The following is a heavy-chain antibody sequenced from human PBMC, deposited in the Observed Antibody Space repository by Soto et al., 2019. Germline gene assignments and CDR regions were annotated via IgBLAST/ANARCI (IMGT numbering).Heavy chain of an antibody. D-gene: IGHD4-17*01. Sequence: ASVKVSCKASGYTFTGYYMHWVRQAPGQGLEWMGWINPNSGGTNYAQKFQGWVTMTRDTSISTAYMELSRLRSDDTAVYYCARGLGGDYVSWFDPWGQGTLVTVSS. CDR1: GYTFTGYY. CDR3: ARGLGGDYVSWFDP. J-gene: IGHJ5*02. CDR2: INPNSGGT. V-gene: IGHV1-2*04.